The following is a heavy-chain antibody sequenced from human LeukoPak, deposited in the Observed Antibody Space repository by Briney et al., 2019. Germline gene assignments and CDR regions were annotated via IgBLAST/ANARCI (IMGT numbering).Heavy chain of an antibody. J-gene: IGHJ3*02. CDR3: ARDRPSQTYYYDSSGYSTPRFFDI. CDR1: GGTFSSYA. D-gene: IGHD3-22*01. Sequence: ASVTVSCKASGGTFSSYAISWVRQAPGQGLEWMGGIIPIFGTANYAQKFQGRVTITADESTSTAYMELSSLRSEDTAVYYCARDRPSQTYYYDSSGYSTPRFFDIWGQGTMVTVSS. V-gene: IGHV1-69*13. CDR2: IIPIFGTA.